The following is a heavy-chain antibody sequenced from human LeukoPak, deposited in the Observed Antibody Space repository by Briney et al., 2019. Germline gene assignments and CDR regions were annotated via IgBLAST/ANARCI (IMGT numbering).Heavy chain of an antibody. CDR3: AKGGPGGYSYGKFDY. D-gene: IGHD5-18*01. J-gene: IGHJ4*02. CDR2: ISGSGGST. V-gene: IGHV3-23*01. CDR1: GFTFSSYA. Sequence: GGSLRLSCAASGFTFSSYAVSWVRQAPGKGLEWVSAISGSGGSTYYADSVKGRFTISRDNSKNTLYLQMNSLRAEDTAVYYCAKGGPGGYSYGKFDYWGQGTLVTVSS.